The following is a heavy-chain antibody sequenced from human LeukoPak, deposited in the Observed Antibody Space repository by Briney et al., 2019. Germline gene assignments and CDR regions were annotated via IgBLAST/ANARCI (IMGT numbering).Heavy chain of an antibody. CDR2: ISGSGGTT. CDR1: GFTLSSYG. CDR3: AKARSGYDFDY. Sequence: GGSLRLSCAASGFTLSSYGMSWVRQAPGKGLEWVSGISGSGGTTYYPDSVKGRFTISRDNSKNTLYLQMNSLRAEDTAVYYCAKARSGYDFDYWGQGTLVTASS. D-gene: IGHD5-12*01. J-gene: IGHJ4*02. V-gene: IGHV3-23*01.